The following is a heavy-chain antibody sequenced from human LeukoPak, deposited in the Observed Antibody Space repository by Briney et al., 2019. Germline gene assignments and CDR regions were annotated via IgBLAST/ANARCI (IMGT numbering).Heavy chain of an antibody. D-gene: IGHD3-22*01. CDR3: ARVLGDSSGYYYSGRRVVPHYYFDY. CDR1: GGSISSGGYY. CDR2: IYHSGST. J-gene: IGHJ4*02. V-gene: IGHV4-30-2*01. Sequence: SETLSLTCTVSGGSISSGGYYWRWIRQPPGKGLEWIGYIYHSGSTYYNPSLKSRVTISVDRSKNQFSLKLSSVTAADTAVYYCARVLGDSSGYYYSGRRVVPHYYFDYWGQGALVTVSS.